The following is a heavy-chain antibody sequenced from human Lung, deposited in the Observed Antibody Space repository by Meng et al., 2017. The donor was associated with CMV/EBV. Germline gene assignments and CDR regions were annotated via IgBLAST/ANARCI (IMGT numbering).Heavy chain of an antibody. J-gene: IGHJ4*02. V-gene: IGHV4-34*01. CDR1: GGSFSGYY. D-gene: IGHD1-26*01. CDR3: ARVGWEHVADY. Sequence: SETLSLTCAVYGGSFSGYYWTWFRQPPGKGLEWIGEINHSGITNYNPSLKSPVTISVDTSKNQFSLKVSSVTAADTAVYYCARVGWEHVADYWGQGTLVTVSS. CDR2: INHSGIT.